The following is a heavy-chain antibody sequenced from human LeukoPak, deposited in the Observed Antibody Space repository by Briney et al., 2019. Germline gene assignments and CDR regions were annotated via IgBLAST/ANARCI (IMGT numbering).Heavy chain of an antibody. Sequence: PGGSLRLSCAASGFTVSSNYMSWVRQAPGKGLEWVSVIYSGGSTYYTDSVKGRFTISRDSSKNTLYLQMNSLRAEDTAVYYCARDQFASGLFDYWGRGTLVTVSS. CDR2: IYSGGST. D-gene: IGHD3/OR15-3a*01. J-gene: IGHJ4*02. V-gene: IGHV3-53*01. CDR3: ARDQFASGLFDY. CDR1: GFTVSSNY.